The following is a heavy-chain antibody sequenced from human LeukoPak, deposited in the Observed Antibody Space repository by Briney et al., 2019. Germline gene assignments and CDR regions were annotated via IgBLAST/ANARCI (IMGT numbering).Heavy chain of an antibody. CDR2: IWFDGNKK. D-gene: IGHD5-12*01. CDR1: GFTFSSYG. Sequence: GGSLRLSCAASGFTFSSYGMHWVRQAPGKGLEWVAVIWFDGNKKDYADSVKGRFTISRDNSRNTLYPQMNSLRAEDTAVYYCARDVAYFDYWGQGTLVTVSS. V-gene: IGHV3-33*01. J-gene: IGHJ4*02. CDR3: ARDVAYFDY.